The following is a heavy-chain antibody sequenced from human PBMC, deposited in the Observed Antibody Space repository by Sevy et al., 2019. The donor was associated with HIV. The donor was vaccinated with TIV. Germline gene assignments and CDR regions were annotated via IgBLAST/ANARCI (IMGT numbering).Heavy chain of an antibody. CDR1: GYTFTTYY. V-gene: IGHV1-46*03. J-gene: IGHJ6*02. CDR3: TKDVVATPNYYSGMDV. D-gene: IGHD2-15*01. Sequence: ASVKVSCKASGYTFTTYYMHWVRQAPGQGLEWMGMINPSGGGTSYAQKFQGRVTMTRDTSTSTVYLELSSLRSEDTAVYYCTKDVVATPNYYSGMDVWGQGTTVTVSS. CDR2: INPSGGGT.